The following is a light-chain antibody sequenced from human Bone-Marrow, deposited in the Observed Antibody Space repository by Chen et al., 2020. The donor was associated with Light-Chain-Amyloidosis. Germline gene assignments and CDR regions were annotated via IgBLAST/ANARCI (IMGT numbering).Light chain of an antibody. V-gene: IGLV3-25*03. Sequence: SYELTQPPSVSVSPGQTARITCSGDDLPTKYAYWYQQKPGQAPVLVIHRDTERPSGISERFSGPRSGTTATLTISGVQAEDEADYHWQSADSSGTYEVIFGGGTKLTVL. J-gene: IGLJ2*01. CDR2: RDT. CDR3: QSADSSGTYEVI. CDR1: DLPTKY.